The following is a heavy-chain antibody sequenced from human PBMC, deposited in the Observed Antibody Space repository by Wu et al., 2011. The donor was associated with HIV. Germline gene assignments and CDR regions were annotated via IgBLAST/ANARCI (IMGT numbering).Heavy chain of an antibody. CDR2: IIPIFGTA. CDR1: GATFSSYV. D-gene: IGHD6-13*01. CDR3: ARSAYSSSRCDEDS. Sequence: QVQLVQSGAEVKKPGSSVKVSCKASGATFSSYVISWVRQAPGQGLEWMGGIIPIFGTANYAQKFQGRVTITTDASTGTAYMELSSLRPEDTAMYYCARSAYSSSRCDEDSWGQGPWSPSPQ. J-gene: IGHJ4*02. V-gene: IGHV1-69*05.